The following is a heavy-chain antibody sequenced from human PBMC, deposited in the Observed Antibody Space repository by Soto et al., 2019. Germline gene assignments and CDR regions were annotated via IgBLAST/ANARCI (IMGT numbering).Heavy chain of an antibody. CDR1: GFTFSSYC. Sequence: QVQLVESGGGVVQPGRSLRLSCAASGFTFSSYCMHWVRQAPGKGLEWVAVIYDGSNKYYADSVKGRFTISRDNSKNTLYLQMNSLRAEDTAVYYWENEVWSGPMDVWGQGTTVTVSS. V-gene: IGHV3-30*18. CDR3: ENEVWSGPMDV. D-gene: IGHD3-3*01. J-gene: IGHJ6*02. CDR2: IYDGSNK.